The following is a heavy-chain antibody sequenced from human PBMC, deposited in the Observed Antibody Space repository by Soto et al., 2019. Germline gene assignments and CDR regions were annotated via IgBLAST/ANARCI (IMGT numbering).Heavy chain of an antibody. V-gene: IGHV1-18*01. CDR2: ISAYNGNT. J-gene: IGHJ5*02. CDR1: GYTFTSYA. CDR3: ARSVDP. Sequence: ASVKVSCKASGYTFTSYAISWVRQAPGQGLEWMGWISAYNGNTNYAQKLQGRVTMTTDTSTTTAYMELSSVTAADTAVYYCARSVDPWGQGTLVTVSS.